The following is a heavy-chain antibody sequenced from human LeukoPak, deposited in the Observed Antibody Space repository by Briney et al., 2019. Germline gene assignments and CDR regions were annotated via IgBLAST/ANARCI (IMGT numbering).Heavy chain of an antibody. Sequence: GGSLRLSCAASGFTFSSYAMSWVRQAPGKGLGWVSAISGSGGSTYYADSVKGRFTISRGNSKNTRYLQMNSLRAEDTAVYYCAKDGAYYDFWGGYRHEHPYYFDPWGQETLVTVSS. CDR2: ISGSGGST. D-gene: IGHD3-3*01. CDR3: AKDGAYYDFWGGYRHEHPYYFDP. CDR1: GFTFSSYA. V-gene: IGHV3-23*01. J-gene: IGHJ4*02.